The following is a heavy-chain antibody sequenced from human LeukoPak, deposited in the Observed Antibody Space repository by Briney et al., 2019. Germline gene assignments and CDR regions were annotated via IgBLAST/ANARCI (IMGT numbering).Heavy chain of an antibody. CDR2: ISTSGGST. V-gene: IGHV3-23*01. J-gene: IGHJ4*02. CDR3: AIMHRYYDGSGYWVQ. CDR1: GFTFSSYA. D-gene: IGHD3-22*01. Sequence: GGSLRLSCAASGFTFSSYAMSWVRQAPGKGLEWVSGISTSGGSTSHADSVKGQFTISRDDPRNTLFMQMNSLRDEDTAVYYCAIMHRYYDGSGYWVQWGQGTQVTVSS.